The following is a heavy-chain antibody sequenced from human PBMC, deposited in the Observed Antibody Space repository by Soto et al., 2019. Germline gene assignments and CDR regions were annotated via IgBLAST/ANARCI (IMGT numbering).Heavy chain of an antibody. Sequence: SETLSLTCTVSGASISSGDYYWSWIRQHPGKGLEWIGYIHSSGSPFYNPSLKSRVSISVDTSKKQFSLNLKSVTAADSAVYYCATNLPASTWEVVFDYWGQGXLVTVSS. CDR3: ATNLPASTWEVVFDY. D-gene: IGHD2-2*01. CDR1: GASISSGDYY. V-gene: IGHV4-31*03. CDR2: IHSSGSP. J-gene: IGHJ4*02.